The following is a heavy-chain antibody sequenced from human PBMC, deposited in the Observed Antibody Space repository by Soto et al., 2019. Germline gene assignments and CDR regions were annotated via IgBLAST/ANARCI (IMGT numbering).Heavy chain of an antibody. D-gene: IGHD6-19*01. Sequence: GSGPTREPTQTLTLTCAFSGFSLSTSGVGVGWNRQPPGKALEWLAVIYWDDSKHYSPSLRSRLTITKDTSKNQVVLTMTNMDPVDTATYYCAHRRGAVAVFDYWGQGTLVTVSS. CDR2: IYWDDSK. J-gene: IGHJ4*02. CDR1: GFSLSTSGVG. CDR3: AHRRGAVAVFDY. V-gene: IGHV2-5*02.